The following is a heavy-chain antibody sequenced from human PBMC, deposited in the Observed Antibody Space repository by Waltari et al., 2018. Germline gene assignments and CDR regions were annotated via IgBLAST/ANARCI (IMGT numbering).Heavy chain of an antibody. J-gene: IGHJ3*02. CDR3: ASGRVSPWFGELGGDAFDI. Sequence: QVQLQESGPGLVKPSQTLPLTCTVSGGSLRSGGFYWSWIRQHPGKGMALIGYIYHIGSTYYNPSLKRRVTISVDTSKSQFSLRLSSVTAADTAVYYCASGRVSPWFGELGGDAFDIWGQGTMVTVSS. CDR2: IYHIGST. CDR1: GGSLRSGGFY. V-gene: IGHV4-31*03. D-gene: IGHD3-10*01.